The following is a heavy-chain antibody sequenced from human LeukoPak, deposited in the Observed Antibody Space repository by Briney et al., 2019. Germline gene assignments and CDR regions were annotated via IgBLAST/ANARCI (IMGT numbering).Heavy chain of an antibody. J-gene: IGHJ4*02. CDR3: ARDLWAAAGSDY. CDR1: GFTFDDYA. Sequence: GGSLRLSCAASGFTFDDYAMHWVRQAPGKGLEWFSGISWNSGSIGYADSVKGRFTISRDNAKNSLYLQMNSLRAEDTAVYYCARDLWAAAGSDYWGQGTLVTVSS. CDR2: ISWNSGSI. V-gene: IGHV3-9*01. D-gene: IGHD6-13*01.